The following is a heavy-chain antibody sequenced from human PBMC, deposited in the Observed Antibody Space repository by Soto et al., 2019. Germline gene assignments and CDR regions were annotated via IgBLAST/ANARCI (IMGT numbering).Heavy chain of an antibody. CDR2: VFYSGSI. V-gene: IGHV4-59*01. Sequence: ASETLSLTCNVSGGSISSYYWSWIRQPPGKGLEWIGYVFYSGSINYNPSLKSRVTISVDTSKIQFSLKLSSVTAADTAVYYCARESPGAVVGYYYYRMDVWGQGTTVTVSS. CDR1: GGSISSYY. CDR3: ARESPGAVVGYYYYRMDV. J-gene: IGHJ6*02. D-gene: IGHD2-15*01.